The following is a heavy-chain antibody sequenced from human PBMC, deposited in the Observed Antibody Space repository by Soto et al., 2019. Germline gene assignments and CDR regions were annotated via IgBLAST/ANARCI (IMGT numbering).Heavy chain of an antibody. Sequence: SETLSLTCTVSGGSISDTYYWSWIRQHPGKGLEWIGFIFHSGKTYYNPSLRSRVIISVDTSKNQISLQLSSVTAADAATYYCARDEGYFFDFWGQG. V-gene: IGHV4-31*03. CDR2: IFHSGKT. J-gene: IGHJ4*02. CDR3: ARDEGYFFDF. CDR1: GGSISDTYY.